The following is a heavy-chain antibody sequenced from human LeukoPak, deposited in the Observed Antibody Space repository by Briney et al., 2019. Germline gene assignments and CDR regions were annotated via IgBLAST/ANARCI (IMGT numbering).Heavy chain of an antibody. CDR3: ARDSYYGSGSSFYYYYGMDV. CDR1: GGSFSGYY. J-gene: IGHJ6*04. V-gene: IGHV4-34*01. D-gene: IGHD3-10*01. CDR2: INHSGST. Sequence: SETLSLTCAVYGGSFSGYYWSWIRQPPGKGLEWIGEINHSGSTNYNPSLKSRVTISVDTSKNQFSLKLSSVTAADTAVYYCARDSYYGSGSSFYYYYGMDVWGRGTTVTVSS.